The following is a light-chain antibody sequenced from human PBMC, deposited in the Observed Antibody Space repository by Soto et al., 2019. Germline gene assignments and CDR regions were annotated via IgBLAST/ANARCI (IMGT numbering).Light chain of an antibody. CDR1: QSVRSN. J-gene: IGKJ2*01. CDR2: AAS. V-gene: IGKV3-15*01. CDR3: QQYNYWPQT. Sequence: EIVMTQSPATLSVSPGERATLSCRASQSVRSNLAWYQQKPGQAPRLLFYAASTRATGIPARFSGSGSGTVFTLTISSLQSEDFAVYYCQQYNYWPQTFGQGTKLEIK.